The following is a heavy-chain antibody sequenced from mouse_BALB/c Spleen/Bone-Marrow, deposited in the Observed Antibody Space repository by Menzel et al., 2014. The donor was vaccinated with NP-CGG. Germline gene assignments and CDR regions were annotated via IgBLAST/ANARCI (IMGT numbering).Heavy chain of an antibody. V-gene: IGHV14-3*02. J-gene: IGHJ4*01. CDR1: GFNIKDTY. CDR3: ARWEYYAMDH. CDR2: IDPANGNT. D-gene: IGHD4-1*01. Sequence: EVKLEESGAELVKPGASVKLSCTASGFNIKDTYMHWVKQRPEQGLEWIGRIDPANGNTKYDPKFQGKATITADTSSNTAYLQLSSLTSEDTAVYYCARWEYYAMDHWGQGTSVTVSS.